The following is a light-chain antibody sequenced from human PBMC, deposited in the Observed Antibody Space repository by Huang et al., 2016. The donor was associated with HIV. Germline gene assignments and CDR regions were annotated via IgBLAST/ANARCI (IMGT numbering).Light chain of an antibody. CDR2: DAF. CDR1: QGVGSN. Sequence: EMVMTQSPDTLSVSLGERASLSCRASQGVGSNLAWYQQKPGQAPRLLIYDAFTRVAGIPARFSGSGSETAFTLTIRSLQSEDFAVYYCQQYNNWPRTFGQGTKLEIK. J-gene: IGKJ2*01. CDR3: QQYNNWPRT. V-gene: IGKV3-15*01.